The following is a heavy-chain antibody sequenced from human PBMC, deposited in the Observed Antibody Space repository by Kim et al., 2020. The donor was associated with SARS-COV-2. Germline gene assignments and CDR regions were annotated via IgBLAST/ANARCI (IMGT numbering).Heavy chain of an antibody. Sequence: YAVSVKGGCTISRDSSKNTLYLQMNSLKAEDTAVYYCARELIPYDGIDVWGQETSVTVSS. CDR3: ARELIPYDGIDV. D-gene: IGHD2-21*01. V-gene: IGHV3-30*01. J-gene: IGHJ6*02.